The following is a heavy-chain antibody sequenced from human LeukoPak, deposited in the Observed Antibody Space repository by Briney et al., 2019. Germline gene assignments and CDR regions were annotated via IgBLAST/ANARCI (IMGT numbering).Heavy chain of an antibody. CDR3: ARDGKDYDILTGYYPDAFDI. CDR2: MYLSGTA. V-gene: IGHV4-4*02. Sequence: SGTLSLTCTVSGDSINSLDLWSWVRQPPGKGLEWIGEMYLSGTAHSNPSVKSRVTISVDTSKNQFSLKLSSVTAADTAVYYCARDGKDYDILTGYYPDAFDIWGQGTMVTVSS. J-gene: IGHJ3*02. D-gene: IGHD3-9*01. CDR1: GDSINSLDL.